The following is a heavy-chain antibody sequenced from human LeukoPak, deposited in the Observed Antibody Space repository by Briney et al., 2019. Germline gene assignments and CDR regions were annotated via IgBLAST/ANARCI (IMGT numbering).Heavy chain of an antibody. CDR1: GGTFSTYA. V-gene: IGHV1-69*06. CDR2: IIPMFGTI. CDR3: ARVKTSYDMAGYLDH. D-gene: IGHD3-9*01. Sequence: SVKVSCKASGGTFSTYAISWVRQAPGQGLEWMGGIIPMFGTIKNAQKFQDRVTITADKSTSTVYMELSRLRSEDTAVYYCARVKTSYDMAGYLDHWGQGTLVTVSS. J-gene: IGHJ4*02.